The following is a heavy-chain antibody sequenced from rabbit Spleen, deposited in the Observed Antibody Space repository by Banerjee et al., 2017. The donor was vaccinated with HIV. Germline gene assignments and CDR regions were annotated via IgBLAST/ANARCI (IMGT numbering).Heavy chain of an antibody. V-gene: IGHV1S45*01. CDR3: ARDTSSSFSSYGMDL. CDR1: GFTLSSYY. D-gene: IGHD1-1*01. CDR2: IDTGSSGFT. J-gene: IGHJ6*01. Sequence: QQQLEESGGGLVKPEGSLTLSCKASGFTLSSYYMCWVRQAPGKGLEWIACIDTGSSGFTYFATWAKGRFTCSKTSSTTVTLQMTRLTAADTATYFCARDTSSSFSSYGMDLWGPGTLVTVS.